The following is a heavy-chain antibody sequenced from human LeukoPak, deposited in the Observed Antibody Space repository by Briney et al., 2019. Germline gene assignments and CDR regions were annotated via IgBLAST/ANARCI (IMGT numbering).Heavy chain of an antibody. Sequence: GGSLRLSCAASGFTFSSYAMSWVRQAPGKGLEWVSSISSSSSYIYYADSVKGRFTISRDNAKNSLYLQMNSLRAEDTAVYYCASSHTDFDYWGQGTLVTVSS. J-gene: IGHJ4*02. V-gene: IGHV3-21*01. CDR3: ASSHTDFDY. CDR1: GFTFSSYA. CDR2: ISSSSSYI.